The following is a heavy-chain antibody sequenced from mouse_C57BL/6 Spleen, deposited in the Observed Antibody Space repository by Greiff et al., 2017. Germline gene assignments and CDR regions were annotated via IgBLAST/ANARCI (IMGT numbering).Heavy chain of an antibody. CDR2: LYPGDGDT. CDR3: ARRITTVVEGYYFDY. Sequence: QVQLQQSGAELVKPGASVKISCKASGYAFSSYWMNWVKQRPGKGLEWIGQLYPGDGDTNYNGKFKGKATLTADKSSSTAYMQLSSLTSEDAAVYFCARRITTVVEGYYFDYWGQGTTLTVSS. V-gene: IGHV1-80*01. CDR1: GYAFSSYW. J-gene: IGHJ2*01. D-gene: IGHD1-1*01.